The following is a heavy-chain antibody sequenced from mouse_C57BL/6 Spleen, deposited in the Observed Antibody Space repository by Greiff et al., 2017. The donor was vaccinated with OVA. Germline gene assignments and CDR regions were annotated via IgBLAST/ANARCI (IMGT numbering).Heavy chain of an antibody. CDR3: TRSEWGILMDY. Sequence: VQLQQSGAELVRPGASVTLSCKASGYTFTDYEMHWVKQTPVHGLEWIGAIDPETGGTAYNQKFKGKAILTADKSSSTAYMELRSLTSEDSAVYYCTRSEWGILMDYWGQGTSVTVSS. J-gene: IGHJ4*01. D-gene: IGHD1-3*01. CDR2: IDPETGGT. V-gene: IGHV1-15*01. CDR1: GYTFTDYE.